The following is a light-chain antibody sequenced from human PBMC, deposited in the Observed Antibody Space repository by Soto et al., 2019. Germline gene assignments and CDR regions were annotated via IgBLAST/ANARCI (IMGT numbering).Light chain of an antibody. Sequence: DIQMTQSPSTLSASVGDRVTITCRATQSISPYLAWYQQKPGKAPKLLIYKASILQSGVPSTFSGRGSGTEFTLTISSLQPDDFATYYCQHYNTYRWTFGQGTKVDIK. CDR2: KAS. J-gene: IGKJ1*01. V-gene: IGKV1-5*03. CDR1: QSISPY. CDR3: QHYNTYRWT.